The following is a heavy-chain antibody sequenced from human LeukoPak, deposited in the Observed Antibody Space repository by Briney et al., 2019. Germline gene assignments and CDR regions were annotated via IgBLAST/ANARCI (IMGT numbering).Heavy chain of an antibody. CDR2: IYYTGTT. Sequence: SETRSLTCTVSGGSISSSSYYWGWIRQPPGKGLEYIGKIYYTGTTSYNPSLKSRVTISIDASKNQFSLNLNSVTAADTAFYCCVRVDNMGPYNWFDPWGQGTLVTVSS. J-gene: IGHJ5*02. CDR1: GGSISSSSYY. CDR3: VRVDNMGPYNWFDP. D-gene: IGHD2-15*01. V-gene: IGHV4-39*07.